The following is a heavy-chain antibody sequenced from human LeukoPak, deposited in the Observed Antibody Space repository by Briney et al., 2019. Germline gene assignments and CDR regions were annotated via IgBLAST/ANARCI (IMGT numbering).Heavy chain of an antibody. CDR2: IYYSGRT. Sequence: SETLSLTCSVSGPSISTCYWSWIRQPPGNGLEWIGSIYYSGRTNSNPSLKSRVTISVDTSKNQFSLRLTSVTAADTAVYYCARRSAKGTFDIWGQGTMATVSS. J-gene: IGHJ3*02. CDR1: GPSISTCY. V-gene: IGHV4-59*01. CDR3: ARRSAKGTFDI.